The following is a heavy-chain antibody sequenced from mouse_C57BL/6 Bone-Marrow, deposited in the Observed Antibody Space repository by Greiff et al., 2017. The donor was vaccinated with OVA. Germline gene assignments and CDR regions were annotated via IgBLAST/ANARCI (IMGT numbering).Heavy chain of an antibody. Sequence: VQLQQSGAELVKPGASVKLSCKASGYTFTEYTIHWVKQRSGQGLEWIGWFYPGSGSIKYNEKFKDKATLTADKSSSTVYMELSSLTSDDSAVYFGARHEGLDLLHRPAWFAYWGQGTLVTVSA. V-gene: IGHV1-62-2*01. CDR2: FYPGSGSI. D-gene: IGHD1-1*01. CDR1: GYTFTEYT. CDR3: ARHEGLDLLHRPAWFAY. J-gene: IGHJ3*01.